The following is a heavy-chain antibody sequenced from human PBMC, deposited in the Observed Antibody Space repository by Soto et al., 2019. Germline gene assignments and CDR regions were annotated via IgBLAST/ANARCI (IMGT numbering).Heavy chain of an antibody. CDR3: AKEARVVPAAMGGSVAFDI. Sequence: GGSLRLSCAASGFTFSSYGMHWVRQAPGKGLEWVAVISYDGSNKYYADSVKGRFTISRDNSKNTLYLQMNSLRAEDTAVYYCAKEARVVPAAMGGSVAFDIWGQGTMVTVSS. J-gene: IGHJ3*02. V-gene: IGHV3-30*18. CDR1: GFTFSSYG. CDR2: ISYDGSNK. D-gene: IGHD2-2*01.